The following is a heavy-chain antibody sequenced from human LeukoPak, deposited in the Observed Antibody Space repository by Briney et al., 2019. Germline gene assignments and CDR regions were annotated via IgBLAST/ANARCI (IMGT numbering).Heavy chain of an antibody. D-gene: IGHD6-19*01. CDR2: ISAYNGNT. V-gene: IGHV1-18*01. J-gene: IGHJ4*02. CDR3: ARAGNIAVAAPELDY. Sequence: AASVNVSCKASGGTFSSYAISWVRQAPGQGLEWMGWISAYNGNTNYAQKLQGRVTMTTDTSTSTAYMELRSLRSDDTAVYYCARAGNIAVAAPELDYWGQGTLVTVSS. CDR1: GGTFSSYA.